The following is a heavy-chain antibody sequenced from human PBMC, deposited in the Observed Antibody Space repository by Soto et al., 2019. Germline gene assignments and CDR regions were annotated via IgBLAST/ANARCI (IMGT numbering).Heavy chain of an antibody. D-gene: IGHD2-15*01. V-gene: IGHV1-69*01. Sequence: QVQLVQSGAEVKKPGSSVKVSCKASGGTFSSYAISWVRQAPGQGLEWMGGIIPIFGTANYAQKFQGRVTITADESTSTAYMELSSLRSEDTAVYYGARDRGYCSRGSCYDRDYLGQGTLVTVSS. CDR2: IIPIFGTA. CDR1: GGTFSSYA. J-gene: IGHJ4*02. CDR3: ARDRGYCSRGSCYDRDY.